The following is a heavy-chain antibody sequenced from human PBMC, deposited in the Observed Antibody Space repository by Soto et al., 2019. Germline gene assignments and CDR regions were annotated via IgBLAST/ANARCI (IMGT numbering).Heavy chain of an antibody. CDR2: IWYDGSNK. Sequence: GGSMRLSWAAAGFTFSASSRNCVRKAQGKGLEWVAVIWYDGSNKYYADSVKGRFTISRDNSKNTLYLQMNSLRAEDTAVYYCARDRGPDIAAAWYAFDIWGQGTMVTVSS. J-gene: IGHJ3*02. CDR1: GFTFSASS. CDR3: ARDRGPDIAAAWYAFDI. D-gene: IGHD6-13*01. V-gene: IGHV3-33*08.